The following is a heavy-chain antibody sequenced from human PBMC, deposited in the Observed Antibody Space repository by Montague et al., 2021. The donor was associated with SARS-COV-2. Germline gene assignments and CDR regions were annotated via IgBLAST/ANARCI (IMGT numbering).Heavy chain of an antibody. Sequence: CAISGDSVSSNSADWNWTRQTPSRGLEWLGKTYYRSKWYNDYAVSVKSRITINPDTSKNQFSLQLNSVTPEDTAVYYCARRRAHSDYDSGLDVWGQGTTVTVSS. CDR3: ARRRAHSDYDSGLDV. CDR1: GDSVSSNSAD. V-gene: IGHV6-1*01. J-gene: IGHJ6*02. D-gene: IGHD1-26*01. CDR2: TYYRSKWYN.